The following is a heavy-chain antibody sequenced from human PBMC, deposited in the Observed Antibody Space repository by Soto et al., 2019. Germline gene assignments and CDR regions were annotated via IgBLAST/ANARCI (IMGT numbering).Heavy chain of an antibody. Sequence: ASVKVSCKASGYTFTSYYISWVRQAPGQGLEWMGWISGYNGNTNYAQKLQGRVTMTTDTSTSTAYMELRSLRSDDTAVYYCAKRGGKNCISTSCYYLGYYHYYGMDVWGQGTTVTVSS. CDR3: AKRGGKNCISTSCYYLGYYHYYGMDV. CDR1: GYTFTSYY. D-gene: IGHD2-2*01. J-gene: IGHJ6*02. CDR2: ISGYNGNT. V-gene: IGHV1-18*01.